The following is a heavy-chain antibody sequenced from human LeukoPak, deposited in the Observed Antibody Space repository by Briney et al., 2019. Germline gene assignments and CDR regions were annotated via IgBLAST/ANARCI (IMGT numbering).Heavy chain of an antibody. Sequence: SETLSLTCAVYGGSLSGYYWSWIRQPPGKGLEWIGEINHSGSTNYNPSLKSRVTISVDTSKNQFSLKLSSVTAADTAVYYCARGREYGDYSGVYYYYGMDVWGQGTTVTVSS. CDR3: ARGREYGDYSGVYYYYGMDV. D-gene: IGHD4-17*01. V-gene: IGHV4-34*01. J-gene: IGHJ6*02. CDR2: INHSGST. CDR1: GGSLSGYY.